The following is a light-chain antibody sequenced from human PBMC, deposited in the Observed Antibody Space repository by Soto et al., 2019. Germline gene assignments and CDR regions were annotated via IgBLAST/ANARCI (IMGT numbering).Light chain of an antibody. CDR3: AAWDDSLNAVV. Sequence: SVLTQPPSASGTPGQKVTMSCSGSSSSIGSNTVNWYQQLPGTAPKLLIYTNDQRPSGVPARFSGSKSGTSASLAISGLQSEDEADYYCAAWDDSLNAVVFGGGTQLTVL. CDR2: TND. CDR1: SSSIGSNT. J-gene: IGLJ7*01. V-gene: IGLV1-44*01.